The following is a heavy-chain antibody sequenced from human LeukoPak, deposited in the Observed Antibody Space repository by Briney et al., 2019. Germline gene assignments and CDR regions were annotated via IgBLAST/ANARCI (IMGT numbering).Heavy chain of an antibody. CDR3: ARDQRVTGRPDIDY. CDR2: ISSDGSST. J-gene: IGHJ4*02. D-gene: IGHD6-6*01. CDR1: GFTFRNHW. Sequence: LAGGSLRLSCAASGFTFRNHWMHWVRQTPGKGLVLVSRISSDGSSTTYADSVKGRFTISRDNAKNTLYLKMNTLRAEDTAMYYCARDQRVTGRPDIDYWGQGTLVIVSS. V-gene: IGHV3-74*03.